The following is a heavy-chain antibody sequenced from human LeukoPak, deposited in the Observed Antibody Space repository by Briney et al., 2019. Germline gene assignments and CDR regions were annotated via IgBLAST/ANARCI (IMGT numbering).Heavy chain of an antibody. CDR1: GGSINTYY. CDR3: ARRGVKTTRFDY. Sequence: PSETLSLTCTVSGGSINTYYWSWIRQPPGKGLEWIGYLYNSGTTNYNPSLKSRVSISGDTSKNQFSLKLNSVTAADTAVYSCARRGVKTTRFDYWGQGILVTVSS. V-gene: IGHV4-59*01. D-gene: IGHD1-1*01. J-gene: IGHJ4*02. CDR2: LYNSGTT.